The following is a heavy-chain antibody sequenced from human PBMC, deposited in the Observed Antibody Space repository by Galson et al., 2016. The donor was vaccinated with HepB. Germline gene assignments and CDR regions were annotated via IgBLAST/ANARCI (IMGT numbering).Heavy chain of an antibody. CDR2: ISTYNGNR. J-gene: IGHJ4*02. V-gene: IGHV1-18*01. CDR3: ATYNVSLGDYNAFDF. CDR1: DYTFTTYG. Sequence: SVKVSCKASDYTFTTYGISWVRQAPGQGLEWMGWISTYNGNRRSAQKVQDRVTMTTDTSTGTAYMELRSLTSEDTAVYYCATYNVSLGDYNAFDFWGQGTLVTVSS. D-gene: IGHD5/OR15-5a*01.